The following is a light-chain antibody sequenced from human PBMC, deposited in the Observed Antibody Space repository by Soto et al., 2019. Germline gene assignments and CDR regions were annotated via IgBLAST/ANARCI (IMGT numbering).Light chain of an antibody. CDR3: KSYAGSNTYF. Sequence: QSVLTQPHSASGSPGQSVTISCTGTKNDIGVYDFVSWYQHHPGKAPRLIIYEVVQRHSGVLDRISGSKSGNTASLTVSGLQAADEGDYFGKSYAGSNTYFFGSGTKLTVL. CDR2: EVV. V-gene: IGLV2-8*01. J-gene: IGLJ1*01. CDR1: KNDIGVYDF.